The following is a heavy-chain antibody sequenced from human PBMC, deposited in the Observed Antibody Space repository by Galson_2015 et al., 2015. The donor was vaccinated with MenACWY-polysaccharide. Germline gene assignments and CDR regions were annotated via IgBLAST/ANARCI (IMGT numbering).Heavy chain of an antibody. J-gene: IGHJ1*01. Sequence: SLRLSCAASGFTFSSYTMNWVRQAPGKGLEWVSGISGSGGSTYYADSVKGRFTISSDNSKNTLYLQMSGLRAEDTAFYYCAKPPTITEYFQHWGQGTLVTVSS. V-gene: IGHV3-23*01. CDR1: GFTFSSYT. CDR2: ISGSGGST. D-gene: IGHD5-12*01. CDR3: AKPPTITEYFQH.